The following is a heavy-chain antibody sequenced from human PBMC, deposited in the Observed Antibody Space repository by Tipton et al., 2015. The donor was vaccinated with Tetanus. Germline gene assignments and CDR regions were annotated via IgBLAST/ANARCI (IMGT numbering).Heavy chain of an antibody. CDR3: SRQEPPRRFFYDSSGSSA. CDR2: IFYTGSS. D-gene: IGHD3-22*01. V-gene: IGHV4-39*01. Sequence: TLSLTCTVSGGSISSGTYFWGWIRQPPGKALEWIGHIFYTGSSHYNPSFKSRVTMSVDTSKNQFSLNLTSVTAADTAVYFCSRQEPPRRFFYDSSGSSAWGQGTLVTVSS. J-gene: IGHJ5*02. CDR1: GGSISSGTYF.